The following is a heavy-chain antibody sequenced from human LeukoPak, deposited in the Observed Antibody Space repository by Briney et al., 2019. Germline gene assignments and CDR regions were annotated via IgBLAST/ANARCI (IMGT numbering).Heavy chain of an antibody. J-gene: IGHJ4*02. D-gene: IGHD6-13*01. CDR2: ISGSGGST. CDR1: GFTFSSYA. Sequence: GGSLRLSCAASGFTFSSYAMSWVRQAPGKGLEWVSAISGSGGSTYYADSVKGRFTVSKDNSKNMLHLQMSSLRAEDTAVYYCATEHGERSIWFTRFDYWGRGTLVTVSS. V-gene: IGHV3-23*01. CDR3: ATEHGERSIWFTRFDY.